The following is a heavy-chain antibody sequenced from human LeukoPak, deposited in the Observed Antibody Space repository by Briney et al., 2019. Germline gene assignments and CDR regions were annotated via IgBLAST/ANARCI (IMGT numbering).Heavy chain of an antibody. Sequence: ASVKVSCKASGYTFTSYDINWVRQATGQGLEWMGWMNPNSGNTGYAQKFQGRVTITRNTSISTAYMELSSLRSEDTAVYYCARSSGYYFPFDYWGQGTLVTLSS. CDR1: GYTFTSYD. J-gene: IGHJ4*02. CDR2: MNPNSGNT. D-gene: IGHD3-22*01. V-gene: IGHV1-8*03. CDR3: ARSSGYYFPFDY.